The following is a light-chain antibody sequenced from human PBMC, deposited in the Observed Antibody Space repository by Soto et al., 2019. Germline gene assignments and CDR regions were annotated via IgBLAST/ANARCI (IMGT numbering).Light chain of an antibody. J-gene: IGLJ1*01. CDR1: YKY. V-gene: IGLV2-14*01. CDR2: EVS. CDR3: SSYTSSSPPYV. Sequence: YKYDSWYQQHPGKAPKLMIYEVSNRPSGVSNPFSGSKSGNTASLTISGLQAEDEADFYCSSYTSSSPPYVFETGTKVTVL.